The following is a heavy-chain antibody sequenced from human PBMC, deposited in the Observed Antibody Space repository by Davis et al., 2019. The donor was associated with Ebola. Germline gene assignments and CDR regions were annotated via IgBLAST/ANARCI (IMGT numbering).Heavy chain of an antibody. Sequence: ASVKVSCKASGYTFTSYYMHWVRQAPGQGLEWMGIINPSGGSTRYAQKFQGRVTMTRDTSTSTVYMELSSLRSEDTSVYYCARDYPTKGYFDLWGRGTLVTVSS. CDR3: ARDYPTKGYFDL. V-gene: IGHV1-46*01. D-gene: IGHD5-12*01. CDR1: GYTFTSYY. CDR2: INPSGGST. J-gene: IGHJ2*01.